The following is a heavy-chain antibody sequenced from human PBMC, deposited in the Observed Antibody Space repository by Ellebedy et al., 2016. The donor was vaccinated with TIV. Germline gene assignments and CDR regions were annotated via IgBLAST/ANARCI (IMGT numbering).Heavy chain of an antibody. CDR3: ARASYDSSGYFGLYYFDY. V-gene: IGHV4-31*03. CDR2: INYSGST. Sequence: MPSETLSLTCTVSGGSISSGGHFRNWIRHHPGKGLEWIGYINYSGSTYYNPSLESRVTISEDTSKNQFSLRLSSVTAADTAMYYCARASYDSSGYFGLYYFDYWGQGPLVTVSS. CDR1: GGSISSGGHF. J-gene: IGHJ4*02. D-gene: IGHD3-22*01.